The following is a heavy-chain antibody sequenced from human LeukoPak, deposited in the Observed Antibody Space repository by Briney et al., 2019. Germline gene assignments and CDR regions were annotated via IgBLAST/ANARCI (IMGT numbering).Heavy chain of an antibody. D-gene: IGHD1-7*01. V-gene: IGHV3-20*04. Sequence: PGGSLRLSCAASGFTFDDYGMSWVRQAPGKGLEWVSGINWNGGSTGYADSAKGRFTISRDNAKNSLYLQMNSLRAEDTALYYCARGLELLPRGWFDPWGQGTLVTVSS. CDR1: GFTFDDYG. J-gene: IGHJ5*02. CDR2: INWNGGST. CDR3: ARGLELLPRGWFDP.